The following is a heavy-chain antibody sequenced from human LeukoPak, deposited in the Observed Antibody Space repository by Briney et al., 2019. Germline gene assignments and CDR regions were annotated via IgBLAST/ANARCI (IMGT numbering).Heavy chain of an antibody. J-gene: IGHJ6*03. V-gene: IGHV3-7*01. CDR1: GFTFSSYW. CDR2: IKQDGSEK. Sequence: GGSLRLSCAASGFTFSSYWMSWVRQAPGKGLEWVANIKQDGSEKYYVDSVKGRFTISRDNAKNSLYLQMNSLRAEDTAVYYCARSVQVAGTLGYYYYYYMDIWGKGTTVTVSS. CDR3: ARSVQVAGTLGYYYYYYMDI. D-gene: IGHD6-19*01.